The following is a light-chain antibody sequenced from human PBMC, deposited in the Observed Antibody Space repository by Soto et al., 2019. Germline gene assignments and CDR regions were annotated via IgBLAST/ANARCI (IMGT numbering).Light chain of an antibody. CDR3: SSYTSSTIVV. Sequence: QSALTQPASVSGSPGQSITISCTGTNSDVGSYNYVSWYQLYPGKAPKLMIYDVSGRPSGVSNRFSGSKSGNTASLTISGLQAEDEADYYCSSYTSSTIVVFGGGTKLTVL. CDR1: NSDVGSYNY. V-gene: IGLV2-14*01. J-gene: IGLJ2*01. CDR2: DVS.